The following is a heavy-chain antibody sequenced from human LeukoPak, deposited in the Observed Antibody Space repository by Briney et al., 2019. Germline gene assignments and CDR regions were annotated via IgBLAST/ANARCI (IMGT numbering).Heavy chain of an antibody. D-gene: IGHD6-13*01. CDR1: GYSFTSYC. CDR3: ARHARPYSSSWYLDY. J-gene: IGHJ4*02. Sequence: GESLQISCQTSGYSFTSYCIGWVRQMSGRGLEWMGIICPGDSDTGYSPSFQGQVTISADKSLRTAYLQWSSLNASDTAMYYCARHARPYSSSWYLDYWAQGILVTVSS. CDR2: ICPGDSDT. V-gene: IGHV5-51*01.